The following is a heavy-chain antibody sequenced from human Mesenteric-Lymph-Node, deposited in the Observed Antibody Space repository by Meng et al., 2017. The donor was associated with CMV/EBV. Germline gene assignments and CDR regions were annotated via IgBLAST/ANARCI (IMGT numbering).Heavy chain of an antibody. CDR3: ARENCSSTSCYPGGY. J-gene: IGHJ4*02. D-gene: IGHD2-2*01. V-gene: IGHV1-69*10. CDR2: IIPILGIA. Sequence: SVKVSCKASGGTFSSYAISWVRQAPGQGLEWMGGIIPILGIANYAQKFQGRVTITADKSTSTAYMELSSLRSEDTAVYYCARENCSSTSCYPGGYWGQGTLVTVSS. CDR1: GGTFSSYA.